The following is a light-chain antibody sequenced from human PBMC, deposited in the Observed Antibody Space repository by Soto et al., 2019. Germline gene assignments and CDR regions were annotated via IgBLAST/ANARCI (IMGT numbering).Light chain of an antibody. CDR3: SSYTSSSTLA. V-gene: IGLV2-14*01. CDR2: DVS. Sequence: QSALTQPASVSGSPGQSITISXTXXXXXVGCYNYVSWYQQHPGKAPKLMIYDVSNRPSGVSNRFSGSKSGNTASLTISGLQAEDEADYYCSSYTSSSTLAIAGGTKLTVL. CDR1: XXXVGCYNY. J-gene: IGLJ2*01.